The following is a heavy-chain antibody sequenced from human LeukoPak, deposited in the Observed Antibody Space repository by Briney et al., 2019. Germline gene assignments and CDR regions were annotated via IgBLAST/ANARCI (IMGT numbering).Heavy chain of an antibody. D-gene: IGHD2-15*01. J-gene: IGHJ5*02. CDR3: ARKSSSGGFDP. Sequence: SETLSLTCTVSGGSISSSGYYWGWIRQPPGKGLEWIGNIHYGGATYTNPSLKSRLTLSVDTSKNQFTLQLSSVTAADTAVYFCARKSSSGGFDPWGLGTLVTVSS. CDR1: GGSISSSGYY. V-gene: IGHV4-39*06. CDR2: IHYGGAT.